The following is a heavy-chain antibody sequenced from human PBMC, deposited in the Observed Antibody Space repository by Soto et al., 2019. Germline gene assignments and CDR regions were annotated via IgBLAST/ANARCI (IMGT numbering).Heavy chain of an antibody. CDR1: GYSISSGYY. CDR3: ARGAATVTPGWFDP. CDR2: IYHSGST. D-gene: IGHD4-17*01. Sequence: PSETLSLTCAVSGYSISSGYYWGCIRQTPGKGLEWIASIYHSGSTYYNPPLKSRATISVDTSKNQFSLKLTSVTAADTAVYYCARGAATVTPGWFDPWGQGIMVTVYS. V-gene: IGHV4-38-2*01. J-gene: IGHJ5*02.